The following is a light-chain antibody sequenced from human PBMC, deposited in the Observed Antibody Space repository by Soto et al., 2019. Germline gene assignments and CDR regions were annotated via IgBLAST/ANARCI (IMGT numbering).Light chain of an antibody. Sequence: DIQMTQSPSTLSASVGDRVTITCRASQSIGTWLAWYQQKPGKAPNLLIYKASSLESGVPSRFSGSGSGTEFTLTINSLQTDDFATYYCQQYNSYPLTFGGGTNVQIK. V-gene: IGKV1-5*03. CDR2: KAS. J-gene: IGKJ4*01. CDR1: QSIGTW. CDR3: QQYNSYPLT.